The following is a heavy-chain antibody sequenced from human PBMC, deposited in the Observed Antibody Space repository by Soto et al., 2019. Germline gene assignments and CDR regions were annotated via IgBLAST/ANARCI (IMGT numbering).Heavy chain of an antibody. J-gene: IGHJ4*02. CDR1: GFTVSSNY. V-gene: IGHV3-66*01. CDR3: ASTHITTLGGY. D-gene: IGHD3-3*01. Sequence: GGSLRLSCAASGFTVSSNYMSWVRQAPGKGLEWVSVIYSGGSTYYADSVKGRFTISRDNSKNTLYLQMNSLRAEDTAVYYCASTHITTLGGYWGQGTLVTVSS. CDR2: IYSGGST.